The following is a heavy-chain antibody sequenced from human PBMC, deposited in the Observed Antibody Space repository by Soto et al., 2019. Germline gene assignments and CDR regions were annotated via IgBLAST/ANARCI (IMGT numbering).Heavy chain of an antibody. D-gene: IGHD2-21*02. V-gene: IGHV4-31*03. CDR2: IYYSGST. Sequence: VQLEESGPGLVKPSQTLSLTCTVSGGSISSGGYYCSWIRQHPGKGLEWIGYIYYSGSTYYNPSLKSRVTISVDTSKNQFSLKLSSVTAADTAVYYCAREAVVTATLDYWGQGTLVTVSS. CDR1: GGSISSGGYY. CDR3: AREAVVTATLDY. J-gene: IGHJ4*02.